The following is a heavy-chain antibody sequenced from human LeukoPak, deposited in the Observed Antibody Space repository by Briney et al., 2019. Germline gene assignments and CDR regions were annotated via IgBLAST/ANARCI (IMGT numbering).Heavy chain of an antibody. CDR2: ISGSGGST. D-gene: IGHD6-19*01. J-gene: IGHJ2*01. Sequence: PGGSLGLSCAASGFTFSSYAMSWVRQAPGKGLEWVSAISGSGGSTYYADSVKGRFTISRDNSKNTLYLQMNSLRAEDTAVYYCAKGGLRLDSGWYFDLWGRGTLVTVSS. V-gene: IGHV3-23*01. CDR1: GFTFSSYA. CDR3: AKGGLRLDSGWYFDL.